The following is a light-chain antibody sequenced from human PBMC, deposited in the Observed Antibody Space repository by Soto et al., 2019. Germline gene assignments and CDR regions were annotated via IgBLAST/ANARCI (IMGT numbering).Light chain of an antibody. CDR3: QQYNNWPSWT. CDR2: GAS. J-gene: IGKJ1*01. CDR1: QSVSSN. Sequence: KLITQAPATPSVSPREKATLSRRASQSVSSNLAWYQQKPGQAPRLLIYGASTRATGIPARFSGSGSGTEFTLTISSLQSEDFAVYYCQQYNNWPSWTFGQGTKVDIK. V-gene: IGKV3-15*01.